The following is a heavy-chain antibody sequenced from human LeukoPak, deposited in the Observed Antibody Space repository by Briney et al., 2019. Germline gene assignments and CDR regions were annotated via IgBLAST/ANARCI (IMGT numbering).Heavy chain of an antibody. Sequence: GGSLRLSCAASGFTFSSYAMHWVRQAPGKGLEWVAVISYDGSNKYYADSVKGRFTISRDNSKNTLYLQINSLRAEDTAVYYCAKDVSGGFFDYWGQGTLVTVSS. CDR3: AKDVSGGFFDY. CDR2: ISYDGSNK. V-gene: IGHV3-30-3*01. J-gene: IGHJ4*02. CDR1: GFTFSSYA. D-gene: IGHD3-16*01.